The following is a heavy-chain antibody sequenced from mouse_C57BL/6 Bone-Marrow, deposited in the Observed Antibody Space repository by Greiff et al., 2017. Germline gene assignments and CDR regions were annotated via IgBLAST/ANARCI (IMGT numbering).Heavy chain of an antibody. V-gene: IGHV1-26*01. Sequence: EVQLQQSGPELVKPGASVKISCKASGYTFTDYYMNWVKQSHGKSLEWIGDINPNNGGTSYNQKFKGKATLTVDKSSSTAYMELRSLTSEDSAVYYCARKLLLGGYYFDYWGQGTTLTVSS. CDR2: INPNNGGT. D-gene: IGHD3-3*01. CDR1: GYTFTDYY. J-gene: IGHJ2*01. CDR3: ARKLLLGGYYFDY.